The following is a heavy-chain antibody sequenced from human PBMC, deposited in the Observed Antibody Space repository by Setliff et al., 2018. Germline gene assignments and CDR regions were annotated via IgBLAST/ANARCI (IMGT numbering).Heavy chain of an antibody. CDR1: GFSLSTSGVG. J-gene: IGHJ6*02. CDR3: ARDSTLYSGYYGMNV. CDR2: IYWDDDK. D-gene: IGHD3-22*01. Sequence: SGPTLVNPTQTLTLPCTFSGFSLSTSGVGVGWIRQPPGKALEWLALIYWDDDKRYSPSLKSRLTITKDTSKNQVVLPMTNMDPVDTATYYCARDSTLYSGYYGMNVWGQGTTVTVSS. V-gene: IGHV2-5*02.